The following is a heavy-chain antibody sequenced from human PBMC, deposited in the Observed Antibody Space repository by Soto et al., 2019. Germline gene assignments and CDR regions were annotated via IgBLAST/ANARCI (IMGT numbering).Heavy chain of an antibody. CDR3: ARGDCVGGTCYSLAGSFYYYMDV. D-gene: IGHD2-15*01. Sequence: EVQLVESGGGLVQPGGSLRLSCAASGFTFSTYWMYWVRQAPGKGLEWVSRINSDGSGSSHADSVRGRLTISRDNVKNTLYLHMDSLRAEDTAVYFCARGDCVGGTCYSLAGSFYYYMDVWGKGTTVTVFS. V-gene: IGHV3-74*02. J-gene: IGHJ6*03. CDR1: GFTFSTYW. CDR2: INSDGSGS.